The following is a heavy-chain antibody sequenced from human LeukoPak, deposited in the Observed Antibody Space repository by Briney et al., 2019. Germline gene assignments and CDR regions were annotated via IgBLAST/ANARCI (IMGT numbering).Heavy chain of an antibody. V-gene: IGHV4-59*01. Sequence: SETLSLTCTVSGGSISSYYWSWIRQPPGKGLEWIGYIYYSGSTNYNPSLKSRVTISVDTSKDQFSLKLSSVTAADTAVYYCARSSSPGVDWFDPWGQGTLVTVSS. CDR3: ARSSSPGVDWFDP. CDR2: IYYSGST. CDR1: GGSISSYY. D-gene: IGHD6-6*01. J-gene: IGHJ5*02.